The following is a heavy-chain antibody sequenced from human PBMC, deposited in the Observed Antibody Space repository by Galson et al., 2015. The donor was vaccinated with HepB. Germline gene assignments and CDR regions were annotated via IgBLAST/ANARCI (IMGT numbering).Heavy chain of an antibody. CDR2: INTHGGDT. J-gene: IGHJ6*02. CDR1: GYTFNAYF. CDR3: AREAVTSSGGYYGMDV. D-gene: IGHD4-17*01. Sequence: SVKVSCKASGYTFNAYFTHWVRQAPGQGLQWMGWINTHGGDTNYAQRFQGRVTMTRDTSIRTAYMELSSLTSDDTAVYYCAREAVTSSGGYYGMDVWGQGTTVSVSS. V-gene: IGHV1-2*02.